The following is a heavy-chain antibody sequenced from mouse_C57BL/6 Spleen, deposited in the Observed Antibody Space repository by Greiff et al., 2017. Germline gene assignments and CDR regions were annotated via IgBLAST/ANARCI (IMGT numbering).Heavy chain of an antibody. CDR2: ISSGSSTI. Sequence: EVKLQESGGGLVKPGGSLKLSCAASGFTFSDYGMHWVRQAPEKGLEWVAYISSGSSTIYYADTVKGRFTISRDNAKNTLFLQMTSLRSEDTAMYYCAKNDYDVPSYYAMDYWGQGTSVTVSS. CDR3: AKNDYDVPSYYAMDY. V-gene: IGHV5-17*01. J-gene: IGHJ4*01. D-gene: IGHD2-4*01. CDR1: GFTFSDYG.